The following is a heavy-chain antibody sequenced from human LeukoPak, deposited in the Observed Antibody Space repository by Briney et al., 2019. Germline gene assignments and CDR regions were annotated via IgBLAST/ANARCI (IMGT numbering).Heavy chain of an antibody. Sequence: GGSLRLSCAASGFIFSSYGMSWVRQAPGKGLEWVTAISGSGGSTYYADSVKGRFTISRDNSKNTLYLQMNSLRAEDTAVYYCAKVDSRNYYDSSGPFDPWGQGTLVTVSS. CDR3: AKVDSRNYYDSSGPFDP. D-gene: IGHD3-22*01. J-gene: IGHJ5*02. CDR1: GFIFSSYG. CDR2: ISGSGGST. V-gene: IGHV3-23*01.